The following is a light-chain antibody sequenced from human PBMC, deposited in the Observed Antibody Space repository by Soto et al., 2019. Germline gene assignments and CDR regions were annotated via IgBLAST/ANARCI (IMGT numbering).Light chain of an antibody. Sequence: QSVLTQPPSASGSPGQSVTISCTGTSSDVGGYKYVSWYQQHPGKAPKLILYEVSKRPSGVPDRFSGSKSGNTAPLTVSGLQAEDEADYYCNSYAGSIYVFGNGTKVTVL. CDR3: NSYAGSIYV. V-gene: IGLV2-8*01. CDR1: SSDVGGYKY. CDR2: EVS. J-gene: IGLJ1*01.